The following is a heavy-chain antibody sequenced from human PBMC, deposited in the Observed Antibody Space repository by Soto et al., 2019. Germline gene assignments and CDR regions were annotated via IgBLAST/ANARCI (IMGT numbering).Heavy chain of an antibody. D-gene: IGHD4-17*01. CDR3: ARWGTTVGLDV. CDR1: GFTFRSYV. V-gene: IGHV3-30*19. CDR2: TSYDGSDK. J-gene: IGHJ1*01. Sequence: QVQLVESGGGVVQPGTSLRVSCVGSGFTFRSYVIHWVRQPPGKGLEWVALTSYDGSDKYYGDSVRGRFTISRDNSRNTVALQMDSLRLEYTALYYCARWGTTVGLDVWGQGTLVSVSS.